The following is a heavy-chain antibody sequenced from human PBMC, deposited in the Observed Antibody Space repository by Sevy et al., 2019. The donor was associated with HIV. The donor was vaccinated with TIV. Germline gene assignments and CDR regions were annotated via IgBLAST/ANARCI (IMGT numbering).Heavy chain of an antibody. V-gene: IGHV3-64D*06. CDR1: GFTFRNYA. D-gene: IGHD3-3*01. J-gene: IGHJ6*02. Sequence: GGSLRLSCSASGFTFRNYAMNWVRQAPGKGLKYVSAISSHGGGIYYADSVRGRFTISRDNSKNTLYLQMRSLRVEDTAVYYCVKDPDYDFWRGDYGMDVWGQGTTVTVSS. CDR3: VKDPDYDFWRGDYGMDV. CDR2: ISSHGGGI.